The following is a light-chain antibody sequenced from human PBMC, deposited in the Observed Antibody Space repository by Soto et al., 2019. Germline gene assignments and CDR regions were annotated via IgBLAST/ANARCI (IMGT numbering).Light chain of an antibody. CDR1: RSNIGNNA. CDR2: YDD. CDR3: ATWDDGLNGEV. Sequence: QSALTQPPSVSGAPRQRVTISCSGSRSNIGNNAVNCYHQLPGRAPKLLINYDDRLPSGVSARFSGSKYGTSASLAISGLQSDDEAAYYCATWDDGLNGEVFGGGTKLTVL. J-gene: IGLJ2*01. V-gene: IGLV1-36*01.